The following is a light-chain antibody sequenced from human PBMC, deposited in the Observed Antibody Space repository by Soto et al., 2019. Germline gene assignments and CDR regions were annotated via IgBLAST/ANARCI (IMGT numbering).Light chain of an antibody. CDR1: QSIRSGY. CDR3: QQYGSSTFT. V-gene: IGKV3-20*01. Sequence: EIVLTQSPGTLSLSPGERATLSCRASQSIRSGYVAWYQQSPGQTPRLLLYGASSRATGIPDRFSGSGSGRDFTLTISRLEPEDFVVYYCQQYGSSTFTCGQGTRLDIK. J-gene: IGKJ2*01. CDR2: GAS.